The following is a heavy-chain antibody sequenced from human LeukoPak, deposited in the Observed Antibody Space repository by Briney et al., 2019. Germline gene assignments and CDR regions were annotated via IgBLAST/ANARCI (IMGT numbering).Heavy chain of an antibody. CDR1: GFTFSSYS. J-gene: IGHJ4*02. D-gene: IGHD3-10*01. CDR3: AREKRMVRGVIIGGFDY. V-gene: IGHV3-21*04. Sequence: GGSLRLSCAASGFTFSSYSMNWVRQAPGKGLEWVSSISSSSSYIYYADSVKGRFTISRDNAKNSLYLQMNCLRAEDTAVYYCAREKRMVRGVIIGGFDYWGQGTLVTVSS. CDR2: ISSSSSYI.